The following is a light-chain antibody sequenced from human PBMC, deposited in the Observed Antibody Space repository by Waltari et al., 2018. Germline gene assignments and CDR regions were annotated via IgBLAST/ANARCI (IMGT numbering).Light chain of an antibody. CDR2: DAS. CDR1: QSVSSY. Sequence: EIVLTQSPATLSLSPGERATLSCRASQSVSSYLAWYQQKPGQAPRLLIYDASHRATGIPARFSCSGSGTDFTLTITSLEPEDFTVYYCQHRSDWPLTFGGGTKVEIK. CDR3: QHRSDWPLT. V-gene: IGKV3-11*01. J-gene: IGKJ4*01.